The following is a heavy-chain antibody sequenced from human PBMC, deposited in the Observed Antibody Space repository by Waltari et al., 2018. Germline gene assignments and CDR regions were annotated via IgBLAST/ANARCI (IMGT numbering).Heavy chain of an antibody. CDR1: GFAFSTYS. CDR2: INQDGSEK. V-gene: IGHV3-7*01. J-gene: IGHJ6*03. D-gene: IGHD3-16*01. CDR3: AREGGLNYYNMDV. Sequence: EVQLVESGGGLVQPGGSLRLSCAASGFAFSTYSMTWVRQAPGKGLEWVANINQDGSEKYYVDSVKGRFTISRDNAKNSLYLQMNSLRAEDTAVYYCAREGGLNYYNMDVWGKGTTVTVSS.